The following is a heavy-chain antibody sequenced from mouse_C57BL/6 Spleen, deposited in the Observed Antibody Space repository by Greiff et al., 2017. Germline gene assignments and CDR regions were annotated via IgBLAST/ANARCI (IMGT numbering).Heavy chain of an antibody. CDR3: AMGFDYYGSTHAMDY. CDR1: GYTFTSYW. J-gene: IGHJ4*01. Sequence: VKLQQPGAELVKPGASVKVSCKASGYTFTSYWMHWVKQRPGQGLEWIGRIHPSDSDTNYNQKFKGKATLTVDKSSSTAYMQLSSLTSEDSAVYYCAMGFDYYGSTHAMDYWGQGTSVTVSS. CDR2: IHPSDSDT. V-gene: IGHV1-74*01. D-gene: IGHD1-1*01.